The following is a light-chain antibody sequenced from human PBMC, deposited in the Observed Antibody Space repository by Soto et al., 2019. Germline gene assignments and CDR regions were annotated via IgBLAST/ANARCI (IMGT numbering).Light chain of an antibody. Sequence: QSVLTQPASVSGSPGQSITISCTGTSSDGGGYNYVSWYQQHPGKAPKLMIYEVSNRPSGDSNRFSGSKSGNTASLTISGLQAEDEADYYCSSYTSSTTYVFGTGTTVTV. V-gene: IGLV2-14*01. J-gene: IGLJ1*01. CDR2: EVS. CDR3: SSYTSSTTYV. CDR1: SSDGGGYNY.